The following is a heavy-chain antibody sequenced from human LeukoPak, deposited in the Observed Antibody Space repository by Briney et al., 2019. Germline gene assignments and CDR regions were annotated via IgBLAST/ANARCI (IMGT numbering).Heavy chain of an antibody. V-gene: IGHV3-7*01. CDR2: IKQDGSEK. D-gene: IGHD2-21*01. Sequence: GGSLRLSCAASGFTFSSYWMIWVRQAPGKGLEWVANIKQDGSEKYYVDSVKGRFTISRDNAKNSLYLQMNSLRAEDTAVYYCLLYCGGDCYLDYWGQGTLVTVSS. CDR3: LLYCGGDCYLDY. J-gene: IGHJ4*02. CDR1: GFTFSSYW.